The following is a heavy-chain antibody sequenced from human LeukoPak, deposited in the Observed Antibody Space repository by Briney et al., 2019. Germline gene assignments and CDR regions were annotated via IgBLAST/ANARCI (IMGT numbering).Heavy chain of an antibody. CDR1: GGSISSGSYY. Sequence: PSETLSLICTVSGGSISSGSYYWRWIRQPAGTGLEWIGRIYTSGSTNYNPSLKSRVTISVDTSKNQFSLQLSSVTAADTAVYYCARTPSELTTEQFDPWGQGTLVTVSS. CDR3: ARTPSELTTEQFDP. D-gene: IGHD4-17*01. CDR2: IYTSGST. J-gene: IGHJ5*02. V-gene: IGHV4-61*02.